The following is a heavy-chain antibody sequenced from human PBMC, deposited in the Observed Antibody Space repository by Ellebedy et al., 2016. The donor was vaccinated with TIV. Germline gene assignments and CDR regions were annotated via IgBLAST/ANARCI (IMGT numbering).Heavy chain of an antibody. J-gene: IGHJ3*02. CDR2: IVSSGST. V-gene: IGHV4-59*01. Sequence: MPGGSLRPSCTVSYGSISSYYWSWLRQLPGKGLAWLGYIVSSGSTTFNPFLKSRLTMSIDTSQTQIYLKLSSVTARDTGVYFCARSNISFLGETDPFDIWGQGTRVTVSS. CDR3: ARSNISFLGETDPFDI. CDR1: YGSISSYY. D-gene: IGHD3-3*01.